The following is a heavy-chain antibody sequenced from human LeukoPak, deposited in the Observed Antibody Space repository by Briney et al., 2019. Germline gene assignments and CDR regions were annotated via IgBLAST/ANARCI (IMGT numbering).Heavy chain of an antibody. Sequence: SETLSLTCTVSGGSISSYYWSWIRQPPGKGLEWIGYIYYSGSTNYNPSLKSRVTISVDTSKNQFSLKLSSVTAADTAVYYCARDKRTPYYDFWSGYYRESWFDPWGQGTLVTVSS. J-gene: IGHJ5*02. V-gene: IGHV4-59*12. CDR2: IYYSGST. CDR1: GGSISSYY. CDR3: ARDKRTPYYDFWSGYYRESWFDP. D-gene: IGHD3-3*01.